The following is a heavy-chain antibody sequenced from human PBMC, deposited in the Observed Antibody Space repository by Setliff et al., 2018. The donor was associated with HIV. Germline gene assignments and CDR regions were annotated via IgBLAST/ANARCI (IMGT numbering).Heavy chain of an antibody. D-gene: IGHD6-19*01. V-gene: IGHV5-10-1*01. CDR1: GKSLSNYW. Sequence: GESLKISCKGSGKSLSNYWINWVRQMPGKGLEWMGRIDPSDSYINYGPSFQGHVTISADKSISTAYLQWSSLKASDTAMYYCSRGIAVAGHDFANTPGDIWGQGTMVTVSS. CDR3: SRGIAVAGHDFANTPGDI. CDR2: IDPSDSYI. J-gene: IGHJ3*02.